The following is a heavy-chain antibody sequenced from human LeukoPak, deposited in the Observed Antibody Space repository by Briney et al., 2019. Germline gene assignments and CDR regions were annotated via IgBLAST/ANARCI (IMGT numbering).Heavy chain of an antibody. J-gene: IGHJ4*02. CDR3: ASYDY. V-gene: IGHV4-34*01. CDR2: INHSGST. CDR1: DRSFSGYY. Sequence: SETLSLTCAVYDRSFSGYYWNWIRQPPGKGLEWIGEINHSGSTNYNPSLKSRVTISVDTSKNQFSLKLSSVTAADTAVYYCASYDYWGQGTLVTVSS.